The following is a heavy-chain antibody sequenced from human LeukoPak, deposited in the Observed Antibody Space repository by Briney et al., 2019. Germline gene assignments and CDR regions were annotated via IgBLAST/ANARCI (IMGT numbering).Heavy chain of an antibody. CDR1: GGSISSSSYY. V-gene: IGHV4-39*07. CDR2: IYYSGST. D-gene: IGHD6-13*01. Sequence: PSETLSLTCTVSGGSISSSSYYWGWIRQPPGKGLEWIGSIYYSGSTYCNPSLKSRVTISVDTSKNQFSLKLSSVTAADTAVYYCASSAGTRNRYYYYYYMDVWGKGTTVTVSS. CDR3: ASSAGTRNRYYYYYYMDV. J-gene: IGHJ6*03.